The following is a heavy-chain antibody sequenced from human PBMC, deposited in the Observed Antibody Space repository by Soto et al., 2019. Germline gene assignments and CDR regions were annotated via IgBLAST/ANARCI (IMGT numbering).Heavy chain of an antibody. CDR2: ISDSGGYT. D-gene: IGHD6-19*01. J-gene: IGHJ4*02. CDR1: GFTFSSHA. Sequence: EVQLLESGGGLVQPGGSLRLSCAVSGFTFSSHAMSWVRQAPGKGLEWVSIISDSGGYTYYADSVKGHFTISRDNSKNTLYLQMKSLRAEDTATYYCAKVSGSSGWYGDFDYWGQGTLVTVSS. CDR3: AKVSGSSGWYGDFDY. V-gene: IGHV3-23*01.